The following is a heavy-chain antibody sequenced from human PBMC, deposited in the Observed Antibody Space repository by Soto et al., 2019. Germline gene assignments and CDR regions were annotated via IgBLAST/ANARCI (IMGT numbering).Heavy chain of an antibody. Sequence: QVQLVQSGAEVKKPGSSVKVSCKASGGTFSSYTISWVRQAPGQGLEWMGRIIPILGIANYAQKFQGRGTITADKSTSTAYMELSSLRSEDTGVYYCAGGGGSGSYLGWCDPWGQGTLVTVSS. CDR1: GGTFSSYT. V-gene: IGHV1-69*02. D-gene: IGHD3-10*01. J-gene: IGHJ5*02. CDR3: AGGGGSGSYLGWCDP. CDR2: IIPILGIA.